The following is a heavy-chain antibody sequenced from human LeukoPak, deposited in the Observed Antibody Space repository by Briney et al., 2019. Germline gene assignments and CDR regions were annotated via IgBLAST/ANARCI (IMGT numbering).Heavy chain of an antibody. CDR1: GFTFNSYP. CDR2: ISYDGSNK. D-gene: IGHD5-12*01. Sequence: GGSLRLSCSASGFTFNSYPVHWVRQAPGKGLEWVAAISYDGSNKYYADSVKGRFTISRDNSKNTLYLQMNSLRAEDTAVYYCARDSATIEAADAFDIWGQGTMVTVSS. V-gene: IGHV3-30-3*01. J-gene: IGHJ3*02. CDR3: ARDSATIEAADAFDI.